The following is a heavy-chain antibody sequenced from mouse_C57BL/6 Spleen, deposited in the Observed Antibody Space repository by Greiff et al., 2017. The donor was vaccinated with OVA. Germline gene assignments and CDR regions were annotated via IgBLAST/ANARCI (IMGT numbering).Heavy chain of an antibody. V-gene: IGHV5-6*01. CDR1: GFTFSSYG. CDR2: ISSGGSYT. CDR3: ARHGDYYGSSYGDYAMDY. Sequence: EVQLVESGADLVKPGGSLKLSCAASGFTFSSYGMSWVRQTPDKRLEWVATISSGGSYTYYPDSVKGRFTISRDNAKNTLYLQMSSLKSEDTAMYYCARHGDYYGSSYGDYAMDYWGQGTSVTVSS. D-gene: IGHD1-1*01. J-gene: IGHJ4*01.